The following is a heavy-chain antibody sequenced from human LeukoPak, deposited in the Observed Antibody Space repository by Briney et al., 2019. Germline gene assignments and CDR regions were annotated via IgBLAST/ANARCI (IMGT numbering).Heavy chain of an antibody. CDR1: GFTVSSNY. Sequence: GGSLRLSCAASGFTVSSNYMSWVRQAPGKGLEWVSVIYSGGSTYYADSVKGRFTISRDNSKNTLYLQMNSLRAEDTAVYYCAKLAAATTDYKTEYYFDYWGQGTLVTVSS. CDR2: IYSGGST. CDR3: AKLAAATTDYKTEYYFDY. D-gene: IGHD6-25*01. J-gene: IGHJ4*02. V-gene: IGHV3-53*01.